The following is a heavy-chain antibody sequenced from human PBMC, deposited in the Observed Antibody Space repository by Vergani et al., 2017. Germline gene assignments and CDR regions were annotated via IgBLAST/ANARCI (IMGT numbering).Heavy chain of an antibody. D-gene: IGHD4-17*01. V-gene: IGHV3-33*01. CDR1: GFTFSSYG. J-gene: IGHJ3*02. CDR2: IWYDGSNK. Sequence: VQLVESGGGVVQPGRSLRLSCAASGFTFSSYGMHWVRQAPGKGLEWVAVIWYDGSNKYYADSVKCRFTISRDNSKNTLYLQMNSLRAEDTAVYYCARVYGDYAAFDIWGQGTMVTVSS. CDR3: ARVYGDYAAFDI.